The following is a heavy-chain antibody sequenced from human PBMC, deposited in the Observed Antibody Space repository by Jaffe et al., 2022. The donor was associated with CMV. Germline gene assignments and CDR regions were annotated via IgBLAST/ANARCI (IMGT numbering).Heavy chain of an antibody. CDR1: GGTFSSYA. CDR2: IIPIFGTA. Sequence: QVQLVQSGAEVKKPGSSVKVSCKASGGTFSSYAISWVRQAPGQGLEWMGGIIPIFGTANYAQKFQGRVTITADESTSTAYMELSSLRSEDTAVYYCARGGGYSYGPHDYYYYYGMDVWGQGTTVTVSS. CDR3: ARGGGYSYGPHDYYYYYGMDV. J-gene: IGHJ6*02. V-gene: IGHV1-69*01. D-gene: IGHD5-18*01.